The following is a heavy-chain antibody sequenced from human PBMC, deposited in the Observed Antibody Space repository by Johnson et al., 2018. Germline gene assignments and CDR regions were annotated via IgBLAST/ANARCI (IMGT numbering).Heavy chain of an antibody. CDR3: AKDPGGYSSSSEYFQH. Sequence: QVQLVESGGGVVQPGRSLRLSCAASGFTFSSYGMHWVRQAPGKGLEWVAVISYDGSNKYYADSVKGRFTISRDNSKKPLYLQMNSLRAEDTAVYYCAKDPGGYSSSSEYFQHWGQGTLVTVSS. CDR1: GFTFSSYG. J-gene: IGHJ1*01. V-gene: IGHV3-30*18. D-gene: IGHD6-13*01. CDR2: ISYDGSNK.